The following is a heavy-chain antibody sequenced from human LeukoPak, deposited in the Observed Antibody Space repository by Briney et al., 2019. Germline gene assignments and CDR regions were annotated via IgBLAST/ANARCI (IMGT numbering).Heavy chain of an antibody. CDR2: ISWNSGTR. CDR3: AKDGGAMDYFFDY. CDR1: GFNFNDYA. D-gene: IGHD3/OR15-3a*01. Sequence: GGSLRLSCAASGFNFNDYAMHWVRQAPGKGLEWVSSISWNSGTRGYADSVKGRFTISRDNAKNSLYLQMNSLRAEDMALYYCAKDGGAMDYFFDYWRQGTLVTVSS. J-gene: IGHJ4*02. V-gene: IGHV3-9*03.